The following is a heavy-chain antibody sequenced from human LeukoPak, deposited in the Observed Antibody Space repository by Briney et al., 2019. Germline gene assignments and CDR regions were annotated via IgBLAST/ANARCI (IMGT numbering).Heavy chain of an antibody. CDR3: ARGGTELVAVTAVNWFEP. CDR1: GGSISSYY. D-gene: IGHD6-19*01. CDR2: IYSTGST. V-gene: IGHV4-59*01. J-gene: IGHJ5*02. Sequence: PSETLSLTCSVSGGSISSYYWSWIRQPPGKGLEWIGYIYSTGSTNYNPSLKSRVTISVDTSKNQFSLKLTSVTAADTAVYYCARGGTELVAVTAVNWFEPWGQGTLVTVSS.